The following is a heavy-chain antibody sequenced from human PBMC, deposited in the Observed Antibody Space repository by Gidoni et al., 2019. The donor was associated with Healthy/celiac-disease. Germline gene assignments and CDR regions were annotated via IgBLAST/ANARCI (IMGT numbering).Heavy chain of an antibody. D-gene: IGHD3-22*01. CDR2: IIPIFGTA. CDR1: GVTFSSYA. CDR3: ASSAMHYDSSGYYRTTDWYFDL. Sequence: QVQLVQSGAEVKKPGSSVKVSCKASGVTFSSYAISWVRQAPGQGLEWMGGIIPIFGTANYAQKFQGRVTITADESTSTAYMELSSLRSEDTAVYYCASSAMHYDSSGYYRTTDWYFDLWGRGTLVTVSS. V-gene: IGHV1-69*01. J-gene: IGHJ2*01.